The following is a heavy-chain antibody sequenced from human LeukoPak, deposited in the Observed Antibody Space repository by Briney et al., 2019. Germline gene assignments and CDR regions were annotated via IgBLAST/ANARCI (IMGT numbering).Heavy chain of an antibody. J-gene: IGHJ4*02. V-gene: IGHV3-23*01. CDR2: ISGSGGST. D-gene: IGHD5-12*01. CDR1: GFTFSSYA. CDR3: ARDPYSGYDGG. Sequence: GGSLRLSCAASGFTFSSYAMSWVRQAPGKGLEWVSAISGSGGSTYYADSVKGRFTISRDNSKNTLYLQMNSLRAEDTAVYYCARDPYSGYDGGWGQGTLVTVSS.